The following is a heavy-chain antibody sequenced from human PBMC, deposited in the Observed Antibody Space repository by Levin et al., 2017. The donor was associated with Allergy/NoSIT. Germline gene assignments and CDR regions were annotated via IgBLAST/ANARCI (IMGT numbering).Heavy chain of an antibody. D-gene: IGHD2-15*01. Sequence: SVKVSCKTLGGSFSSYALNWVRQAPGQGPEWIGGIIPVFGTPTYAQKFQGRVTITADESTSTAYMEPNSLRSEDTAVYYCARDSIVYIAGYCSGGNCQSFVYWGQGTLVTVSS. CDR2: IIPVFGTP. V-gene: IGHV1-69*13. CDR3: ARDSIVYIAGYCSGGNCQSFVY. CDR1: GGSFSSYA. J-gene: IGHJ4*02.